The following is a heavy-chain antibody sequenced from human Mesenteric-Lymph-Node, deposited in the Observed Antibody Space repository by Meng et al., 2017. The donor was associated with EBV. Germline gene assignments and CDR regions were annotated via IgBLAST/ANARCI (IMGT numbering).Heavy chain of an antibody. CDR1: GACVTSDSSS. D-gene: IGHD4-17*01. CDR2: VYNNESS. J-gene: IGHJ4*02. V-gene: IGHV4-30-4*07. CDR3: ERHCYGHSRVDY. Sequence: QAPGSGPGPATPSQSLACPCLGACVTSDSSSYFWVRTRPAPGQEWYGVVYNNESSTYNPSLASRVTISVSASTTKFYLSLSPVTASDADTYVCSCERHCYGHSRVDYWGQGTLVTVSS.